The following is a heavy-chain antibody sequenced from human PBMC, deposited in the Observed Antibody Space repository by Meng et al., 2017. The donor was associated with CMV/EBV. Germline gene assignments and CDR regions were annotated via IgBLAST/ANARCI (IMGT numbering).Heavy chain of an antibody. Sequence: LRLSCTVSGGSISSGDYYWSWIRQPPGKGLEWIGYIYYSGSTYYNPSLKSRVTISVDTSKNQFSLKLSSVTAADTAVYYCARGSGSSPVDYWGQGTLVIVSS. D-gene: IGHD1-26*01. CDR1: GGSISSGDYY. CDR2: IYYSGST. J-gene: IGHJ4*02. CDR3: ARGSGSSPVDY. V-gene: IGHV4-30-4*08.